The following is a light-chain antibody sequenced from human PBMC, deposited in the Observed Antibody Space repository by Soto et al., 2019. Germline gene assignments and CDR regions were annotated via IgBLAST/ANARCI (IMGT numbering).Light chain of an antibody. J-gene: IGKJ2*01. V-gene: IGKV3-11*01. CDR1: QSVGTY. CDR2: DAS. Sequence: EIVLTQSPATLSLSPGERATLSCRASQSVGTYLAWSQHNPGQAPRLLIYDASNRATGIPARFSGSGSGTDFTLTISSPEPEDFAVYYCQQRYNWPNTFGQGTKLEIK. CDR3: QQRYNWPNT.